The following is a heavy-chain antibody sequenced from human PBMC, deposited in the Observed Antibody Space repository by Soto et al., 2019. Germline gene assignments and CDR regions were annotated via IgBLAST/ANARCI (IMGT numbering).Heavy chain of an antibody. CDR1: GGTFSSYA. CDR3: ATTWDTAMAEYWYFDL. D-gene: IGHD5-18*01. J-gene: IGHJ2*01. V-gene: IGHV1-69*13. CDR2: IIPIFGTA. Sequence: ASVKVSCKASGGTFSSYAISWVRQAPGQGLEWMGGIIPIFGTANYAQKFQGRVTITADESTSTAYMELSSLRSEDTAVYYCATTWDTAMAEYWYFDLWGRGTLVTVS.